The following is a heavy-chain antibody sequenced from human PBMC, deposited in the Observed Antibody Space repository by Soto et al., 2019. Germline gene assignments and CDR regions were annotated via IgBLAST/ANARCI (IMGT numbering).Heavy chain of an antibody. Sequence: HPGGSLRLSCAASGFTFSSYGMHWVRQAPGKGLEWVAVISYDGSNKYYADSVKGRFTISRDNSKNTLYLQMNSLRAEDTAVYYCAKGRGTRPYYYGMDVWGQGTTVTVSS. CDR1: GFTFSSYG. J-gene: IGHJ6*02. D-gene: IGHD3-16*01. CDR2: ISYDGSNK. V-gene: IGHV3-30*18. CDR3: AKGRGTRPYYYGMDV.